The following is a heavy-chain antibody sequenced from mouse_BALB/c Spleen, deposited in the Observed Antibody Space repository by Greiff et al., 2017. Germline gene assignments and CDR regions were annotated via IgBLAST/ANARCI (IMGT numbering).Heavy chain of an antibody. J-gene: IGHJ3*01. CDR2: INPSTGYT. CDR1: GYTFTSYW. CDR3: AESAYYGNSFAY. Sequence: VQLQQSGAELAKPGASVKMSCKASGYTFTSYWMHWVKQRPGQGLEWIGYINPSTGYTEYNQKFKDKATSTADKSSSTAYMQLSSLTSEDSAVYYCAESAYYGNSFAYWGQGTLVTVSA. D-gene: IGHD2-10*01. V-gene: IGHV1-7*01.